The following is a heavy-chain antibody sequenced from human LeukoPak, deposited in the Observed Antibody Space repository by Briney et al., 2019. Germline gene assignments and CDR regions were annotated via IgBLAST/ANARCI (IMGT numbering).Heavy chain of an antibody. CDR3: ARGGALMYYDFWSGSGVFDY. D-gene: IGHD3-3*01. CDR1: GFTFSSYG. CDR2: IRYDGSSK. Sequence: GGSLRLSCAGSGFTFSSYGLHWVRQAPGKGLEWVAFIRYDGSSKFYADSVKGRFTISRDNSKNTLYLQMNSLRAEDTAIYYCARGGALMYYDFWSGSGVFDYWGQGTLVTVSS. V-gene: IGHV3-30*02. J-gene: IGHJ4*02.